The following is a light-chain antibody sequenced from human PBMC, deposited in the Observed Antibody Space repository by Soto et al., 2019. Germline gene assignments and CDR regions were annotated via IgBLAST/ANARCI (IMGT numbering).Light chain of an antibody. CDR2: GAS. CDR3: QQYHDWRPWT. J-gene: IGKJ1*01. Sequence: ETVMTQSPATLSVSPGERATLSCRASQSVSSNLAWYQQKPGQAPRLLIYGASTRATGIPTRFSGRGSGTEFTRTISRLQSDDFALYYCQQYHDWRPWTFGQGTKVEVK. V-gene: IGKV3-15*01. CDR1: QSVSSN.